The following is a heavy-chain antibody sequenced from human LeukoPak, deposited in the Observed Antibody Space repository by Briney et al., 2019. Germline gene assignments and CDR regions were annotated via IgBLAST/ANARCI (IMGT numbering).Heavy chain of an antibody. J-gene: IGHJ4*02. V-gene: IGHV4-31*03. CDR2: IYYSGST. CDR3: ATIRAYYDYVWGSYAN. CDR1: GGSIGSGGYY. D-gene: IGHD3-16*01. Sequence: SETLSLTCTVSGGSIGSGGYYWSWIRQHPGKGLEWIGYIYYSGSTYYNPSLKSRVTISVDTSKNQFSLKLSSVTAADTAVYYCATIRAYYDYVWGSYANWGQGTLVTVSS.